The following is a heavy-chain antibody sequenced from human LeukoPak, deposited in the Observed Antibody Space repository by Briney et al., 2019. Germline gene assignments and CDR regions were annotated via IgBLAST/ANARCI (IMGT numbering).Heavy chain of an antibody. Sequence: SETLSLTCTVSGGSISSSDFYWGWIRQPPGQGLEWIGIISYSGSTYYNPSLKSRVTISVDTSKNQFSLKLSSVTGADTAVYFCASPRGDDSGGYYTWYFHHWGQGILVTVSS. J-gene: IGHJ1*01. D-gene: IGHD3-22*01. V-gene: IGHV4-39*01. CDR1: GGSISSSDFY. CDR3: ASPRGDDSGGYYTWYFHH. CDR2: ISYSGST.